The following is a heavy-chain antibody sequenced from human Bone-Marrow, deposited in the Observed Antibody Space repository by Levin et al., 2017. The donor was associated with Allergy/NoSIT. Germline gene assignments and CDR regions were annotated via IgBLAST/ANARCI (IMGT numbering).Heavy chain of an antibody. Sequence: LRLSCTVSGGSISSDDYYWSWIRQPPGEGLEWLGYISYSGSPYYKPSLESRVTISRDTSKNHVSLKLTSVTAADTAVYYCASQKLWFGERYFDYWGQETLVTVSS. CDR3: ASQKLWFGERYFDY. V-gene: IGHV4-30-4*01. CDR2: ISYSGSP. CDR1: GGSISSDDYY. J-gene: IGHJ4*02. D-gene: IGHD3-10*01.